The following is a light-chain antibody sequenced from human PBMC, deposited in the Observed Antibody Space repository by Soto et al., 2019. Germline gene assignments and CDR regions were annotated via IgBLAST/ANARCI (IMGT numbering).Light chain of an antibody. V-gene: IGLV2-11*01. Sequence: QSALTQPRSVSGSPGQSVTISCTGTSRDVGGYNYVSWYQQHPGTAPKLMISDVSKRPSGVPDRFSGSKSGNTASLTISGLQAEDEADYYSGSYAGSYGVVFGGGTQLTV. CDR2: DVS. J-gene: IGLJ2*01. CDR1: SRDVGGYNY. CDR3: GSYAGSYGVV.